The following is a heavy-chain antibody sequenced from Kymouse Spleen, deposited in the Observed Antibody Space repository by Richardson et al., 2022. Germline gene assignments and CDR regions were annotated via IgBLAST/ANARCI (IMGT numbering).Heavy chain of an antibody. J-gene: IGHJ5*02. D-gene: IGHD5-18,IGHD5-18*01. CDR3: ARNDGYSYGRNWFDP. CDR1: GGSVSSGSYY. Sequence: QVQLQESGPGLVKPSETLSLTCTVSGGSVSSGSYYWSWIRQPPGKGLEWIGYIYYSGSTNYNPSLKSRVTISVDTSKNQFSLKLSSVTAADTAVYYCARNDGYSYGRNWFDPWGQGTLVTVSS. CDR2: IYYSGST. V-gene: IGHV4-61*01.